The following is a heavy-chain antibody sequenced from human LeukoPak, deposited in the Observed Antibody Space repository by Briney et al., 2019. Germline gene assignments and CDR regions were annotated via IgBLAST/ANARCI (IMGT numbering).Heavy chain of an antibody. CDR3: VKDGSYIWTGYYFDY. V-gene: IGHV3-30*18. CDR1: GFIFSTYG. J-gene: IGHJ4*02. CDR2: ISYDGGYK. D-gene: IGHD3-9*01. Sequence: GGSLRLSCAASGFIFSTYGMHWVRQAPGRGLEWVAVISYDGGYKYYGDSVKGRFTISRDNSRNTLYLQMNSLRAEDTAVYHCVKDGSYIWTGYYFDYWGQGTLVTVSS.